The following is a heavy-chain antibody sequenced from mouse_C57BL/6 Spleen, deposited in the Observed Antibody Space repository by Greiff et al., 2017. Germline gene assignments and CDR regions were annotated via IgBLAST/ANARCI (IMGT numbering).Heavy chain of an antibody. Sequence: QVQLQQSGAELVKPGASVKISCKASGYAFSSYWMNWVKQRPGKGLEWIGQIYPGDGDTNYNGKFKGKATLTVDTSSSTAYMQLSSLTSEDSAVYFCAKRGGTEVNFDYWGQGTTLTVSS. V-gene: IGHV1-80*01. J-gene: IGHJ2*01. CDR1: GYAFSSYW. CDR2: IYPGDGDT. CDR3: AKRGGTEVNFDY. D-gene: IGHD1-1*01.